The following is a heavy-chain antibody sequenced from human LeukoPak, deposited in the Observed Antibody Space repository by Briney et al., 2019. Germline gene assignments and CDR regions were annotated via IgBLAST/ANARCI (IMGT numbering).Heavy chain of an antibody. CDR2: ISWNSGNI. J-gene: IGHJ4*02. CDR3: AKDSFSSNWYYFDS. V-gene: IGHV3-9*01. CDR1: GFTFDDYA. Sequence: GGSLRLSCAASGFTFDDYAMHWVRQAPGKGLEWVSGISWNSGNIDYADSVKGRFTISRDNAKNSLYLQMNGLRAEDTALYYCAKDSFSSNWYYFDSWGQGTLVTVSS. D-gene: IGHD6-13*01.